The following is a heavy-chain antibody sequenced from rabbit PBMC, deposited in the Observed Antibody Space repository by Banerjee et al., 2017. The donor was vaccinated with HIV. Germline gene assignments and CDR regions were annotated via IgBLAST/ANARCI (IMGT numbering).Heavy chain of an antibody. V-gene: IGHV1S45*01. CDR3: ARYWGGSVYGHLHL. D-gene: IGHD1-1*01. J-gene: IGHJ6*01. CDR2: IYTGDGST. Sequence: LVESRGGLVQPEGSLTLTCTASGFSFSSYWIYWVRQAPGKGLEWIGCIYTGDGSTYYASWVNGRFTISKTSSTTVTLQMTSLTAADTATYFCARYWGGSVYGHLHLWGQGTLVTVS. CDR1: GFSFSSYW.